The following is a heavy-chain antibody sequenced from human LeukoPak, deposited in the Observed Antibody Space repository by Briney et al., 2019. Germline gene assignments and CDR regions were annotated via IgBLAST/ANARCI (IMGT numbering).Heavy chain of an antibody. J-gene: IGHJ4*02. CDR3: ARSREVAALWSPFDY. CDR2: IIPIFGTA. V-gene: IGHV1-69*13. Sequence: SVKVSCKASRGTFSSYAIRWVRQAPGQGLDWMGGIIPIFGTANYAQKFQGRVTITADESTSTAYMELSSLRSEYTAVHYCARSREVAALWSPFDYWGQGTLVTVSS. CDR1: RGTFSSYA. D-gene: IGHD6-19*01.